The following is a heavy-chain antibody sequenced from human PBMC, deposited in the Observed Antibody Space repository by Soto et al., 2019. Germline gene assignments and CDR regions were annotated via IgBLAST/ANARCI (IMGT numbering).Heavy chain of an antibody. CDR2: ISSGGDTM. V-gene: IGHV3-48*03. CDR1: VFTFNTYE. Sequence: GGALRLSGAASVFTFNTYEINWVRQAPGKGLEWLSYISSGGDTMFYADSVKGRFTISRDNAKNSLYLQMNSLRAEDTAVYYCVRVGSVTTTGQIFDYWGQGTLVTVSS. CDR3: VRVGSVTTTGQIFDY. J-gene: IGHJ4*02. D-gene: IGHD1-1*01.